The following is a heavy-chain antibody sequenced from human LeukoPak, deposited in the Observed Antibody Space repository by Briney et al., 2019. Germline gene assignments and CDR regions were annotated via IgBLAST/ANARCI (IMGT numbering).Heavy chain of an antibody. CDR3: ARSYDSYYYYMDV. D-gene: IGHD3-3*01. J-gene: IGHJ6*03. Sequence: GESLKISCKGSGYSLTSYWIGWVRQMPGKGLEWMGIIYPGDSDTRYSPSFQGQVTISADKSISTAYLQWSSLKASDTAMYYCARSYDSYYYYMDVWGKGTTVTVSS. CDR2: IYPGDSDT. V-gene: IGHV5-51*01. CDR1: GYSLTSYW.